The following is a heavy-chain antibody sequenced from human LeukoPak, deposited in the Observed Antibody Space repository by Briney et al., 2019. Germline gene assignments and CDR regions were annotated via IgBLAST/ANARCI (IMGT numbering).Heavy chain of an antibody. J-gene: IGHJ4*02. V-gene: IGHV3-23*01. Sequence: GRSLRLSCAASGFTFSSYAMNWVRQAPGKGLEWVSVISGSGGSTYYADSVKGRFTISRDNSKNTLYLQMNSLRAEDTAVYYCAKDLMYGNSYYFDYWGQGTLVTVSS. CDR3: AKDLMYGNSYYFDY. CDR1: GFTFSSYA. D-gene: IGHD4-23*01. CDR2: ISGSGGST.